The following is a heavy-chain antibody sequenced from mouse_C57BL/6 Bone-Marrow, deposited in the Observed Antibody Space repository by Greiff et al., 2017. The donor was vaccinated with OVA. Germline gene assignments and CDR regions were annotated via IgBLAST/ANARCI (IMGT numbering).Heavy chain of an antibody. Sequence: EVKLMESGGGLVKPGGSLKLSCAASGFTFSDYGMHWVRQAPEKGLEWVAYISSGSSTIYYAATVKGRFTISRDNAKNTLFLQMTSLRSEDTAMYYCAIKEYYYGSSYGFAYWGQGTLVTVSA. J-gene: IGHJ3*01. CDR2: ISSGSSTI. V-gene: IGHV5-17*01. CDR1: GFTFSDYG. D-gene: IGHD1-1*01. CDR3: AIKEYYYGSSYGFAY.